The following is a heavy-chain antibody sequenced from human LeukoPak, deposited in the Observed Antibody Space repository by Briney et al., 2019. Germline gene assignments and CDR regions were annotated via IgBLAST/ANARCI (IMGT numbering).Heavy chain of an antibody. V-gene: IGHV4-34*01. J-gene: IGHJ4*02. CDR2: INHSGST. CDR1: GGSFSGYY. D-gene: IGHD2-15*01. CDR3: AREYCSGGSCYYDIFDY. Sequence: PSETLSLTCAVYGGSFSGYYWSWIRQPPGKGLEWIGEINHSGSTNYNPSLKSRVTISVDTSKNQFSLKLSSVTAADTAVYYCAREYCSGGSCYYDIFDYWGQGTLVTVSS.